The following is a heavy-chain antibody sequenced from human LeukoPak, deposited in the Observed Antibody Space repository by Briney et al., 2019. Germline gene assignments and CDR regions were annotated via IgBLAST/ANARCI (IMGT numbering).Heavy chain of an antibody. Sequence: PGRSLRLSCAASGFTFSSYGMHWVRQAPGKGLEWVSYISGTTDSTYYADSVRGRFTISRDNAKNSVYLQMNSLRDEDTAVYYCARDRGRNFDYWGQGTLVTVSS. J-gene: IGHJ4*02. D-gene: IGHD3-10*01. CDR1: GFTFSSYG. V-gene: IGHV3-48*02. CDR3: ARDRGRNFDY. CDR2: ISGTTDST.